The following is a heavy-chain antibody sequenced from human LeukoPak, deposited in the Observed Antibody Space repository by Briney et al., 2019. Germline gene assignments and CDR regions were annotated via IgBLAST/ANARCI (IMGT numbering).Heavy chain of an antibody. V-gene: IGHV3-30-3*01. CDR2: ISYDGSNK. CDR3: ARVRSGFISTYYFDY. CDR1: GFTFSSYA. J-gene: IGHJ4*02. D-gene: IGHD3-3*01. Sequence: GRSPRLSCAASGFTFSSYAMHWVRQAPGKGLEWVAVISYDGSNKYYADSVKGRFTISRDNSKNTLYLQMNSLRAEDTAVYYCARVRSGFISTYYFDYWGQGTLVTVSS.